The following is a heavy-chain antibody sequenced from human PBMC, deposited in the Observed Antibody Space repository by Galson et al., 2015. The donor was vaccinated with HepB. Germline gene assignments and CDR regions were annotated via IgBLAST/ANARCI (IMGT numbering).Heavy chain of an antibody. D-gene: IGHD2-2*01. J-gene: IGHJ6*02. CDR1: GFTFSSYA. CDR2: ISGSGGST. V-gene: IGHV3-23*01. Sequence: SLRLSCAASGFTFSSYAMSWVRQAPGKGLEWVSAISGSGGSTYYADSVKGRFTISRDNSKNTLYLQMNSLRAEDTAVYYCAKTPGYCSSTSCPGYYYYYGMDVWGQGTTVTVSS. CDR3: AKTPGYCSSTSCPGYYYYYGMDV.